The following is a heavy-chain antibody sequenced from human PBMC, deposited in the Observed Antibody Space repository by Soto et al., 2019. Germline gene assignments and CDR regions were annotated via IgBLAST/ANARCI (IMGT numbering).Heavy chain of an antibody. V-gene: IGHV1-58*01. D-gene: IGHD1-26*01. Sequence: SVKVSCKASGFTFTISAVQCVLQALGQRLEWIGWIVVGSGNTNYAQKFQERVTITRDMSTSTAYMELSSLRSEDTAVYYCAAVGYSGSYDAFDIWGQGTMVTVSS. CDR2: IVVGSGNT. CDR1: GFTFTISA. J-gene: IGHJ3*02. CDR3: AAVGYSGSYDAFDI.